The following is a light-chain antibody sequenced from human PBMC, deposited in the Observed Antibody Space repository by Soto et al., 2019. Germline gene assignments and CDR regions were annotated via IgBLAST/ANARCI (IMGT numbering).Light chain of an antibody. CDR2: SNN. CDR1: SSNIGSNT. J-gene: IGLJ2*01. Sequence: QSVLTQPTSASGPPGQRVTISCSGSSSNIGSNTVNWYQQLPGTAPKLLIYSNNQRPSGVPDRFSGSKSGTSASLAISGLQSEDEADYYCAAWDDSLNGPVFGGGTKLTVL. CDR3: AAWDDSLNGPV. V-gene: IGLV1-44*01.